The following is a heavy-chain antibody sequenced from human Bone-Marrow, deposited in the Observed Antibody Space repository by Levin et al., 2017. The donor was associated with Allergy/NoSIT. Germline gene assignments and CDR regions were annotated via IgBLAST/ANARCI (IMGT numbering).Heavy chain of an antibody. J-gene: IGHJ4*02. D-gene: IGHD2-15*01. V-gene: IGHV1-18*01. CDR3: ARDGDGYCSGGSCSLAF. Sequence: ASVKVSCKASGYTFNRHGISWVRQAPGQGLEWVGWISPNNGNRDYAQKLQGRVTLTTDASPSTVYMELKSLTSDDTAVYYCARDGDGYCSGGSCSLAFWGQGTVVTVSS. CDR2: ISPNNGNR. CDR1: GYTFNRHG.